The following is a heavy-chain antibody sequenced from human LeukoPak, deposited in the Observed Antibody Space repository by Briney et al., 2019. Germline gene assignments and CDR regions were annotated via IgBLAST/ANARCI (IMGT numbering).Heavy chain of an antibody. J-gene: IGHJ3*02. Sequence: SETLSLTCTVSGGSTTGYFWTWIRQPPGKGLEWIGYVYYSGRTSYNPSLKSRVTISVDTSKNQFSLKLSSVTAADTAVYHCARHMTVTYDAFDIWGQGTMVTVSS. CDR2: VYYSGRT. CDR1: GGSTTGYF. CDR3: ARHMTVTYDAFDI. D-gene: IGHD3-22*01. V-gene: IGHV4-59*08.